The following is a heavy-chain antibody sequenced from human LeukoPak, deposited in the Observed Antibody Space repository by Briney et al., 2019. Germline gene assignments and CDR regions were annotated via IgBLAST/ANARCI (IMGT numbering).Heavy chain of an antibody. CDR2: IGPDGTGA. J-gene: IGHJ4*02. CDR1: GFTFNTYW. CDR3: IRCRVGRLSSSRYAY. V-gene: IGHV3-74*01. D-gene: IGHD6-19*01. Sequence: SGGSLRLSCVASGFTFNTYWMDWVRHAPGKGLIWVSRIGPDGTGADYADSVKGRFTITRDNAKNTLYLQMNSLRDEDTAVYYCIRCRVGRLSSSRYAYWGQGALVTVSS.